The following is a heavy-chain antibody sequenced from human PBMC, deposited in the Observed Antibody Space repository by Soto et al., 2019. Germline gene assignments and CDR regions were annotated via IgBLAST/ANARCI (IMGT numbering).Heavy chain of an antibody. Sequence: QLVESGGDVVQPGRSLRLSRVASGFTFSSYAMHWVRQAPGKGLEWVAVISIDGTNIYYADSVKGRFTMSRDNSKNTLYLQMNSLRAEDTAVYYCARAYYYDSSGFYRTDFYYYGMDVWGQGTTVTVSS. CDR1: GFTFSSYA. CDR2: ISIDGTNI. D-gene: IGHD3-22*01. J-gene: IGHJ6*02. CDR3: ARAYYYDSSGFYRTDFYYYGMDV. V-gene: IGHV3-30*04.